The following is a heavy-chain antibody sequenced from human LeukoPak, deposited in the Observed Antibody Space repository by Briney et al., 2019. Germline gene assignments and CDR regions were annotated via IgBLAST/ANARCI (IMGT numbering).Heavy chain of an antibody. V-gene: IGHV3-7*01. D-gene: IGHD6-13*01. CDR3: ARVSSGAAAGNDY. CDR1: GFTFSSFW. Sequence: PGGSLRLSCAASGFTFSSFWMSWVRQAPGKGLEWVANTDQDGSEQYYVDSVKGRFTISRDNAKNSLYLQMNSLRAEDTAVYYCARVSSGAAAGNDYWGQGTLVTVSS. J-gene: IGHJ4*02. CDR2: TDQDGSEQ.